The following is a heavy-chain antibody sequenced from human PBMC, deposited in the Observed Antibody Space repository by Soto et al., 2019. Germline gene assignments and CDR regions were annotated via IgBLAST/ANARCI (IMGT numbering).Heavy chain of an antibody. V-gene: IGHV3-30*18. J-gene: IGHJ4*02. Sequence: QVQLVESGGGVVQPGRSLRLSCAASGFTFSSYGMHWVRQAPGKGLEWVAVISYDGSNKYYADSVKGRFTISRDNSKNTLYLQMNSLRAEDTAVYYCAKDGDGYNLWGQGTLVTVSS. CDR2: ISYDGSNK. CDR1: GFTFSSYG. D-gene: IGHD5-12*01. CDR3: AKDGDGYNL.